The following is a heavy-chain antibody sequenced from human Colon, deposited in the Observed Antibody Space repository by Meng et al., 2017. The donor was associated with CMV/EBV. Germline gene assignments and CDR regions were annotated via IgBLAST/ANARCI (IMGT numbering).Heavy chain of an antibody. V-gene: IGHV4-39*07. CDR3: ARVTSSGWYSYFDY. CDR2: IYYSGST. D-gene: IGHD6-19*01. CDR1: GGSISSSSYY. Sequence: ESLKISCTVSGGSISSSSYYWGWIRQPPGKGLEWIGSIYYSGSTYYNPSLKSRVTISVDTSKNQFSLKLSSVTAADTAVYYCARVTSSGWYSYFDYWGQGTLVTVSS. J-gene: IGHJ4*02.